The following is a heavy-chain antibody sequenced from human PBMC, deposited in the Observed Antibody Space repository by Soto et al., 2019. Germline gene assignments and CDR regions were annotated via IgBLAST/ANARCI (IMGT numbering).Heavy chain of an antibody. CDR3: ASRQNWNKLFDT. CDR2: SYYSGST. Sequence: PSETLSLTCTVSGGSITNNYWSWIRQSPGKGLEWIGCSYYSGSTSYNPSLRSRVTISIDTSKTQFSLRLRSVTAADTAVYYCASRQNWNKLFDTWGHGTLVTVSS. V-gene: IGHV4-59*01. J-gene: IGHJ5*01. D-gene: IGHD1-1*01. CDR1: GGSITNNY.